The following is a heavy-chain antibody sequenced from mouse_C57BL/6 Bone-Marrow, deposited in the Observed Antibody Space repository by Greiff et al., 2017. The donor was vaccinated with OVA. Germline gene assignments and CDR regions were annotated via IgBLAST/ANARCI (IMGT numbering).Heavy chain of an antibody. V-gene: IGHV5-16*01. CDR2: INYDGSST. D-gene: IGHD1-1*01. J-gene: IGHJ2*01. Sequence: DVQLVESEGGLVQPGSSMKLSCTASGFTFSDYYMAWVRQVPEKGLEWVANINYDGSSTYYLDSLKSRFIISRDNAKNILYLQMSSLKSEDTATYYCARAYYGSRDYFDYWGQGTTLTVSS. CDR1: GFTFSDYY. CDR3: ARAYYGSRDYFDY.